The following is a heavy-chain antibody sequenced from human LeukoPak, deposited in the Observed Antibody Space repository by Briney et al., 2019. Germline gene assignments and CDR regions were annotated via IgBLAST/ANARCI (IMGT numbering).Heavy chain of an antibody. J-gene: IGHJ4*02. Sequence: GASVKVSCKASGYTFTGYFIHWVRQAPGQGPEWMGWISAYTGNTNYAQKFQGRVSMTTGTSTTTAYMELRSLRSDDTAVYYCARSYSSSSNFDYWGQGTLVTVSS. CDR3: ARSYSSSSNFDY. V-gene: IGHV1-18*04. CDR2: ISAYTGNT. D-gene: IGHD6-6*01. CDR1: GYTFTGYF.